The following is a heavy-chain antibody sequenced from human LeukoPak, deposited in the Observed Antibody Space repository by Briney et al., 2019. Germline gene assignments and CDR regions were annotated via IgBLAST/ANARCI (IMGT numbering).Heavy chain of an antibody. J-gene: IGHJ4*02. CDR3: AKDISPGVRWELFDY. V-gene: IGHV3-43D*03. D-gene: IGHD1-26*01. Sequence: HPGGSLRLSCAASGFTFDDYAMHWVRQAPGKGLEWVSLISWDGGSTYYADSVKGRFTISRDNSKNSLYPQMNSLRAEDTALYYCAKDISPGVRWELFDYWGQGTLVTVSS. CDR2: ISWDGGST. CDR1: GFTFDDYA.